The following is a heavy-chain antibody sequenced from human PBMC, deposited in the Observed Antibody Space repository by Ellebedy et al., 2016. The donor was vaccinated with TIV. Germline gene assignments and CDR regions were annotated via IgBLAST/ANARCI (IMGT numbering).Heavy chain of an antibody. J-gene: IGHJ4*02. CDR3: ARDCRYDSSGYHG. V-gene: IGHV3-23*01. CDR2: ISGSDGRT. Sequence: GESLKISCEASGFTLSTYWMTWVRQAPGKGLEWVSAISGSDGRTYYADSVKGRFTISRDNSKSMLYLQLNSLRAEDTAVYYCARDCRYDSSGYHGWGQGTLVTVST. D-gene: IGHD3-22*01. CDR1: GFTLSTYW.